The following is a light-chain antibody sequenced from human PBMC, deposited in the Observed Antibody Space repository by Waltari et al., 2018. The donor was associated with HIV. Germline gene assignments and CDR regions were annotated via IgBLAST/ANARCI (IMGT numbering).Light chain of an antibody. Sequence: GAPGQRVTMSCSGSASNIASNYVYWYQQFPGAAPKLLIFRDDQRHSGVPDRFSGSKSGTSASLAISGLQADDEADYYCSAWDDNLSSLVLGGGTSLTVL. V-gene: IGLV1-47*01. CDR1: ASNIASNY. CDR2: RDD. J-gene: IGLJ3*02. CDR3: SAWDDNLSSLV.